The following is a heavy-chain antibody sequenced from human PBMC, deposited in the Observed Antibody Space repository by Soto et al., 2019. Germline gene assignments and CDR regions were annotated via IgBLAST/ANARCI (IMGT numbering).Heavy chain of an antibody. D-gene: IGHD6-13*01. CDR3: ARDRVHSSSWLANHLGICGMDV. CDR2: ISYDGSNK. CDR1: GFTFSSYA. V-gene: IGHV3-30-3*01. J-gene: IGHJ6*02. Sequence: QVQLVESGGGVVQPGRSLRLSCAASGFTFSSYAMHWVRQAPGKGLEWVAVISYDGSNKYYADSVKGRFTISRDNSKNTRYLKMNSLRDEDTAVYYCARDRVHSSSWLANHLGICGMDVWGQGTTVTVSS.